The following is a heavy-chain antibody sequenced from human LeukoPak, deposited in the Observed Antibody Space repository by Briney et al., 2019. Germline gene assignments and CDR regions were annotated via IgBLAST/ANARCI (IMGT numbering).Heavy chain of an antibody. CDR1: GVSISSGSYY. J-gene: IGHJ5*02. D-gene: IGHD5-24*01. V-gene: IGHV4-61*01. Sequence: SQTLSLTCTVSGVSISSGSYYWSWIRQPPGKGLEWIGYIYYSGSTNYNPSLKSRVTISVATSKNQFSLKLSSVTAADTAVYYCARAAQFHFDPWGQGALVTVSS. CDR3: ARAAQFHFDP. CDR2: IYYSGST.